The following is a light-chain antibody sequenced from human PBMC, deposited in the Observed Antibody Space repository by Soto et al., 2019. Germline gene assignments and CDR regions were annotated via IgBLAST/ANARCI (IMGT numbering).Light chain of an antibody. CDR3: QQYNNWPPWT. V-gene: IGKV3-15*01. J-gene: IGKJ1*01. CDR1: QSVSSK. Sequence: EIVMTQSPATLSVSPGERAILSCRASQSVSSKLAWYQQKPGQAPRLLIYGASTRATGIPTRFSGSGSGTEFNLTISSLQSEDFAVYYCQQYNNWPPWTFGQGTKVEIE. CDR2: GAS.